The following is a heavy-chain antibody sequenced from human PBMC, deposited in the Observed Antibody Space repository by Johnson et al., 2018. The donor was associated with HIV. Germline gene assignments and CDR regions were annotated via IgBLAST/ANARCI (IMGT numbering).Heavy chain of an antibody. CDR3: AAERYCSGGSCPRDYAFDI. V-gene: IGHV3-53*01. CDR1: GFTVSSNY. Sequence: VQLVESGGGVVQPGRSLRLSCAASGFTVSSNYMSWVRQAPGKGLEWVSVIYSGGSTYYADSVKGRFTISRDNSKNTLYLQMKSLRAEDTAVYSWAAERYCSGGSCPRDYAFDIWGQGTMVTVSS. CDR2: IYSGGST. J-gene: IGHJ3*02. D-gene: IGHD2-15*01.